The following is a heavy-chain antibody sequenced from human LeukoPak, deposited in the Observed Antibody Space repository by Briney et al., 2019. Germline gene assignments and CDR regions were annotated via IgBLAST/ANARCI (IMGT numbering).Heavy chain of an antibody. D-gene: IGHD2-15*01. CDR2: ISYDGSNK. V-gene: IGHV3-30-3*01. Sequence: GGSLRLSCAAYGITFSSYAMHWVRQAPGKGLEWVAVISYDGSNKYYADSVKGRFTISRDNAKNSLYLQMNSLRAEDTAVYYCARDGGDWGQGTLVTVSS. J-gene: IGHJ4*02. CDR1: GITFSSYA. CDR3: ARDGGD.